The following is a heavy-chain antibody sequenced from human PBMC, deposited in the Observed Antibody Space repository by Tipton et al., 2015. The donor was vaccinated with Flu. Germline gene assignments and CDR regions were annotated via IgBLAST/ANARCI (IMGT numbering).Heavy chain of an antibody. J-gene: IGHJ5*02. Sequence: GLVKPSETLSLTCAVYGGSFSGYYWSWIRQPPGKGLEWIGRIYTSGSTNYNPSLKSRVTMSVDTSKNQFSLKLSSVTAADTAVYFCAREEQWLRGLGRFDPWGQGTLVTVSS. D-gene: IGHD6-19*01. CDR2: IYTSGST. CDR1: GGSFSGYY. CDR3: AREEQWLRGLGRFDP. V-gene: IGHV4-59*10.